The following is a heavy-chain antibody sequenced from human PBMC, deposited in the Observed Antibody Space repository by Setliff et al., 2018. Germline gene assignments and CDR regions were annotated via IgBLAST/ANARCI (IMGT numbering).Heavy chain of an antibody. CDR3: ATSGFCSAGSCYNFDD. J-gene: IGHJ4*02. V-gene: IGHV4-34*01. Sequence: SETLSLTCGVSGGGGSFSAYYWSWIRQPPGKGLEWIGEISPGGSTIYNPSLRSRVTMSVDTAKNRFSLNLTSVTAADTAVYYCATSGFCSAGSCYNFDDWGQGALVTVSS. CDR1: GGGGSFSAYY. D-gene: IGHD6-19*01. CDR2: ISPGGST.